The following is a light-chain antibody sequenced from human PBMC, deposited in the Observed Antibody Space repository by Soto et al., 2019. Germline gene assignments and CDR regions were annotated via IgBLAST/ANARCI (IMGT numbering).Light chain of an antibody. CDR1: NNDVGTYNR. Sequence: QSALTQPPSVSGSPGQSVTISCTGTNNDVGTYNRVSWYQQPPGAAPKLLIYEVTNRPSGVPDRFSGSKSGNTASLTISGLQAEDEADYYCSSYISSSTFVVFGGGTKLTVL. J-gene: IGLJ2*01. CDR3: SSYISSSTFVV. V-gene: IGLV2-18*02. CDR2: EVT.